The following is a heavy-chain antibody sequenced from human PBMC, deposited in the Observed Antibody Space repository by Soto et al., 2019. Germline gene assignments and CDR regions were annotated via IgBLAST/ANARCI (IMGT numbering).Heavy chain of an antibody. V-gene: IGHV4-39*01. J-gene: IGHJ4*02. CDR3: ARIAAAGFSCDY. Sequence: QLQLQESGPGLVKPSETLSLTCTVSGGSISSSIYYCGWIRQPPGKGLEWIGSIYYSGSTYYNPSLKSRVTISVDTSKNQFSLKLSSVTAADTAVYYCARIAAAGFSCDYWGQGTLVTVSS. D-gene: IGHD6-13*01. CDR2: IYYSGST. CDR1: GGSISSSIYY.